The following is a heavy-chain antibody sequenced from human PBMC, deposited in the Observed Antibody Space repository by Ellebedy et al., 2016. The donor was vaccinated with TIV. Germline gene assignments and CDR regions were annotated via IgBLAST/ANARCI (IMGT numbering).Heavy chain of an antibody. CDR2: ISSSSSYI. V-gene: IGHV3-21*04. Sequence: GGSLRLSCAASGFTFSSYSMNWVRQAPGKGLEWVSSISSSSSYIYYADSVKGRFTISRDNAKNSLYLQMNSLRAEDTAVYYCARRGDRIDAFDIWGQGTMVTVSS. CDR1: GFTFSSYS. CDR3: ARRGDRIDAFDI. J-gene: IGHJ3*02. D-gene: IGHD2-21*02.